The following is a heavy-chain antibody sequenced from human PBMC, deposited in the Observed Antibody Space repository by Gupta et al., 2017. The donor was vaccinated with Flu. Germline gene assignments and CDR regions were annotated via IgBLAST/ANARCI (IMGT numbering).Heavy chain of an antibody. J-gene: IGHJ6*03. CDR2: IWYDGSNK. Sequence: QVQLVESGGGVVQPGRSLRLSCAASGFPFSSYGMHWVRQAPGKGLEWVAVIWYDGSNKYYADSVKSRFTISRDNSKNTQYLQMNSLRAEDTAVYYCARHIGAAAAYYYNYYMDVWGKGTTVTVS. D-gene: IGHD6-25*01. CDR3: ARHIGAAAAYYYNYYMDV. CDR1: GFPFSSYG. V-gene: IGHV3-33*01.